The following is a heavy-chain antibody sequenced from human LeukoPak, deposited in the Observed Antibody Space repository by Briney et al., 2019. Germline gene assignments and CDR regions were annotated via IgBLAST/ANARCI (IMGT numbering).Heavy chain of an antibody. CDR3: ARHNGWYDY. J-gene: IGHJ4*02. CDR2: ISGSGSAM. V-gene: IGHV3-48*03. Sequence: GGSLRLSCTASAFSFSSYEMNWLRQAPGKGLEWISYISGSGSAMYYAESVKGRFTISRDNAKNKLYLQMNSLRAEDTAVYYCARHNGWYDYWGQGTLVTVSS. D-gene: IGHD6-19*01. CDR1: AFSFSSYE.